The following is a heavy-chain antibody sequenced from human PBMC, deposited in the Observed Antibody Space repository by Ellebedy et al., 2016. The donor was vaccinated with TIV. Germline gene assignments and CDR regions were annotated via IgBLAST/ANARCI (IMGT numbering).Heavy chain of an antibody. J-gene: IGHJ4*02. CDR2: ISSSGSDT. D-gene: IGHD6-19*01. Sequence: PGGSLRLSCAASGFSFSDYYMSWIRQAPGTGLEWLSYISSSGSDTNYADSVKGRFTISRDNAKNSLYLEMNSLKVEDTAVYYCARGQAVAGSHFDYWGQGTLVTVSS. CDR3: ARGQAVAGSHFDY. V-gene: IGHV3-11*06. CDR1: GFSFSDYY.